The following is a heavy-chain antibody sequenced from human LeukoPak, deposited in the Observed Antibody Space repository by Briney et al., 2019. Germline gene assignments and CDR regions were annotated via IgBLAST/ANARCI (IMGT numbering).Heavy chain of an antibody. CDR1: GLTFSNFW. Sequence: GGSLRLSCAASGLTFSNFWMSWVRQAPGKGLEWVANIKQDGGEKNYVDSVKGRFTISRDNAKNSLNLQMNSLRVDDTAVYYCARDSPIVGGTGASDFWGQGTMVTVSS. J-gene: IGHJ3*01. D-gene: IGHD1-26*01. V-gene: IGHV3-7*01. CDR3: ARDSPIVGGTGASDF. CDR2: IKQDGGEK.